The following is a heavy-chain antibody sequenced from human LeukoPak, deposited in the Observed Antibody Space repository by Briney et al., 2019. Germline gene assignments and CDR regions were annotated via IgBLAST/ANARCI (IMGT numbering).Heavy chain of an antibody. CDR2: INHSGST. CDR3: AXXXXXXXXXXXXXXXILPGWYYFDY. V-gene: IGHV4-34*01. CDR1: GGSFSGYY. J-gene: IGHJ4*02. Sequence: SSETLSLTCAVYGGSFSGYYWSWIRQPPGKGLEWIGEINHSGSTNYNPSLKSRVTISVDTSKNQFSLKLSSVTAADTAVFYVAXXXXXXXXXXXXXXXILPGWYYFDYWGQGTLVTVSS.